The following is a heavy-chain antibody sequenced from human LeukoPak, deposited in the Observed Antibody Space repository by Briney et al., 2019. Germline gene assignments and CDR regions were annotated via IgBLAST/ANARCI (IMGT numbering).Heavy chain of an antibody. CDR2: INHSGST. CDR3: ARGRPNYYGSGSLGFDP. V-gene: IGHV4-34*01. Sequence: SETLSLTCAVYGGFFSGYYWSWIRQPPGKGLEWIGEINHSGSTNYNPSLKSRVTISVDTSKNQFSLKLSSVTAADTAVYYCARGRPNYYGSGSLGFDPWGQGTLVTVSS. J-gene: IGHJ5*02. CDR1: GGFFSGYY. D-gene: IGHD3-10*01.